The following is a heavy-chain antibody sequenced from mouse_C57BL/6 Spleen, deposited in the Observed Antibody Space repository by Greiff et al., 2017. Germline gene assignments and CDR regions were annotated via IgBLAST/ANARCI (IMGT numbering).Heavy chain of an antibody. CDR1: GYTFTDYY. CDR3: ARNYYGSSYWFAY. V-gene: IGHV1-76*01. Sequence: VQRVESGAELVRPGASVKLSCKASGYTFTDYYINWVKQRPGQGLEWIARIYPGSGNTYYNEKFKGKATLTAEKSSSTAYMQLSSLTSEDSAVYFCARNYYGSSYWFAYWGQGTLVTVSA. CDR2: IYPGSGNT. J-gene: IGHJ3*01. D-gene: IGHD1-1*01.